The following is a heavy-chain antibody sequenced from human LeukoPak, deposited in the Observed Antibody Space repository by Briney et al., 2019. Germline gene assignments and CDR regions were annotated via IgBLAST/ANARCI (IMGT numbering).Heavy chain of an antibody. V-gene: IGHV1-2*02. D-gene: IGHD3-10*01. Sequence: ASVKVSCKASGYTFTGYYMHWVRRAPGQGLEWMGWINPNSGGTNYAQKFQGRVTMTRDTSISTAYMELSRLRSDDTAVYYCARHAITMVRGVVPYYFDYWGQGTLVTVSS. CDR2: INPNSGGT. CDR1: GYTFTGYY. J-gene: IGHJ4*02. CDR3: ARHAITMVRGVVPYYFDY.